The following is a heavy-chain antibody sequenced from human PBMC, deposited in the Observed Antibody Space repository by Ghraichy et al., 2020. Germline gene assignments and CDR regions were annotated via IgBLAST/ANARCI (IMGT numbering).Heavy chain of an antibody. CDR1: GFTFSNAW. J-gene: IGHJ3*02. Sequence: GGSLRLSCAASGFTFSNAWMSWVRQAPGKGLEWVGRIKSKTDGGTTDYAAPVKGRFTISRDDSKNTLYLQMNSLKTEDTAVYYCTTAMITMIVVVIPDDAFDIWGQGKMVTVSS. CDR3: TTAMITMIVVVIPDDAFDI. CDR2: IKSKTDGGTT. D-gene: IGHD3-22*01. V-gene: IGHV3-15*01.